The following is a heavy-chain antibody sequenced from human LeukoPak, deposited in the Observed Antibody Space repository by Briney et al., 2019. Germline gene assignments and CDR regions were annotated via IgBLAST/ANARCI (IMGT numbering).Heavy chain of an antibody. CDR3: AKDHAIKAPCLPDY. CDR2: ISYDGSNK. CDR1: GFTFSSYG. J-gene: IGHJ4*02. V-gene: IGHV3-30*18. Sequence: PGGSLRLSCAASGFTFSSYGMHWVRQAPGKGLEWVAVISYDGSNKYYADSVKGRFTTSRDNSKNTPYLQMNSLRAEDTAVYYCAKDHAIKAPCLPDYWGQGTLVTVSS. D-gene: IGHD2-8*01.